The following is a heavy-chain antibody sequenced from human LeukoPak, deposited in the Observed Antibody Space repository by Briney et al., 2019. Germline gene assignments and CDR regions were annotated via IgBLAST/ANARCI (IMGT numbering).Heavy chain of an antibody. CDR2: ISAYNGNT. J-gene: IGHJ3*02. Sequence: ASVKVSCKASGYTFTSYGISWVRQAPGQGLEWMGWISAYNGNTSYAQKLQGRVTMTTDTSTSTAYMELRSLRSDDTAVYYCARGGGIVVVPDDAFDIWGQGTMVTVSS. D-gene: IGHD2-2*01. CDR3: ARGGGIVVVPDDAFDI. V-gene: IGHV1-18*04. CDR1: GYTFTSYG.